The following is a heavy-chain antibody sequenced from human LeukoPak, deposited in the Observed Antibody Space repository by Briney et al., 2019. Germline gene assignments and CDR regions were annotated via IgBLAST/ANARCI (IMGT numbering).Heavy chain of an antibody. CDR3: ARGSGSGSYYPRFDY. CDR2: ISSSSDFI. D-gene: IGHD3-10*01. Sequence: GRSLRLSCAASGFSFSSYSMKWVRQAPGKGLEWVSSISSSSDFIYYADSVKGRFTISRDNAKNSLYLQMNSLRAEDTAVYYCARGSGSGSYYPRFDYWGQGTLLTVSS. J-gene: IGHJ4*02. CDR1: GFSFSSYS. V-gene: IGHV3-21*01.